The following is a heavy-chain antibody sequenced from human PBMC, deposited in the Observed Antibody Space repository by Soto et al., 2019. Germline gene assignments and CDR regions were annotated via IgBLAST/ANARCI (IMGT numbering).Heavy chain of an antibody. V-gene: IGHV1-3*01. Sequence: ASVKVSCKAAGYTFTAYSMHWVRQAPGQSLEWMGWINAGDGSTKYSPKFQARVTITRDTSASTVYLELTSLTSEDRAVYFCAGDHHSSRPYYFDYWGPGTQVTVSS. J-gene: IGHJ4*02. CDR1: GYTFTAYS. D-gene: IGHD6-19*01. CDR3: AGDHHSSRPYYFDY. CDR2: INAGDGST.